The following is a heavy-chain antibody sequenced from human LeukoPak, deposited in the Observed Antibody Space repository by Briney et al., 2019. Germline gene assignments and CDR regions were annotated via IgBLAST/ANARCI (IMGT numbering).Heavy chain of an antibody. D-gene: IGHD3-16*01. Sequence: SETLSLTCTVSGGSISSSSYYWGWIRQPPGKGLEWIGSIYYSGSTYYNPSLKSRVTISVDTSKNQFSLKLSSVTAADTAVYYCAQRRGYYYYMDVWGKGTTVTISS. V-gene: IGHV4-39*01. CDR3: AQRRGYYYYMDV. J-gene: IGHJ6*03. CDR2: IYYSGST. CDR1: GGSISSSSYY.